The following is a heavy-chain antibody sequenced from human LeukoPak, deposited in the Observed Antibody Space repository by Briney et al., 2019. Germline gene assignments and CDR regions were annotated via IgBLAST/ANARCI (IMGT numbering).Heavy chain of an antibody. CDR1: GFTFTTYW. Sequence: GGSLRLSCAASGFTFTTYWINWVRQAPGKGLEWVAVINQDGSEKYYVDSVKGRFTISRDNAKNSLYLQMNSLRAEDTAVYYCARDFRNAGDYWGQGTRVTVSS. D-gene: IGHD1-14*01. CDR2: INQDGSEK. J-gene: IGHJ4*02. V-gene: IGHV3-7*01. CDR3: ARDFRNAGDY.